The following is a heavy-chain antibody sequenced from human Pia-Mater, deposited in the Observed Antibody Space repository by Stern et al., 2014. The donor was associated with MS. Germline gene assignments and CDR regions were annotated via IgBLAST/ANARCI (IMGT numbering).Heavy chain of an antibody. J-gene: IGHJ3*02. CDR1: GGTFSSYA. Sequence: VQLVESGAEVKKPGSSVKVSCKASGGTFSSYAISWVRQAPGQGLEWMGGIIPSFGTANYDQKFQGRVTITADKSSSTAHIELSSLRSEDTAVYYCARDYGMTTTTGAFDIWGQGTMVTVSS. CDR2: IIPSFGTA. D-gene: IGHD5-24*01. CDR3: ARDYGMTTTTGAFDI. V-gene: IGHV1-69*06.